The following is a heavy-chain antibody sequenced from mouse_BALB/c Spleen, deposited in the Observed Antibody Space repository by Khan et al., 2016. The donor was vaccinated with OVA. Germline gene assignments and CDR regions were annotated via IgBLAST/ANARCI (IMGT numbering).Heavy chain of an antibody. J-gene: IGHJ1*01. Sequence: EVKLLESGGGLVQPGGSRKLSCAASGFTFSTFGMHWVRQAPRKGLEWVAYISSGSSTIYYVDTVKGRFTISRDNPKNTLFLQMTSLRSEDSAMYYCARSGGDFHWYFDDWGAGTSVTVSS. CDR1: GFTFSTFG. CDR2: ISSGSSTI. V-gene: IGHV5-17*02. D-gene: IGHD2-13*01. CDR3: ARSGGDFHWYFDD.